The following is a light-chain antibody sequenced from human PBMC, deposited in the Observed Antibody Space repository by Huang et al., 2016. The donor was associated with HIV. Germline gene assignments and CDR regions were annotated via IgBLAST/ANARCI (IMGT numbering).Light chain of an antibody. J-gene: IGKJ5*01. CDR1: QSVSSSY. CDR3: QQYGSSPSIT. CDR2: GAA. Sequence: EIVLTQSPGTLSLSPGERATLSCRASQSVSSSYLAWYQQKPGQAPRRLIYGAASRATGSPDRFSGSGSGTDFTLTISRLEPEDFAVYYCQQYGSSPSITFGQGTRLEMK. V-gene: IGKV3-20*01.